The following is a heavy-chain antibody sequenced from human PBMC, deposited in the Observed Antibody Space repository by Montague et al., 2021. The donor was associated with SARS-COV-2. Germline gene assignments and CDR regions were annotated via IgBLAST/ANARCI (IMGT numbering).Heavy chain of an antibody. J-gene: IGHJ5*02. CDR2: INHSGST. D-gene: IGHD3-16*02. CDR1: GGSFSGYY. V-gene: IGHV4-34*01. CDR3: ARGYDYVWGSYRYLHWFDP. Sequence: SETLSLTCAVYGGSFSGYYWSWIRQPPGKGLEWIGEINHSGSTNYNPSFKSRVTISVDTSKNQFSLKLSSVTAADTAVYCCARGYDYVWGSYRYLHWFDPWGQGTLVTVSS.